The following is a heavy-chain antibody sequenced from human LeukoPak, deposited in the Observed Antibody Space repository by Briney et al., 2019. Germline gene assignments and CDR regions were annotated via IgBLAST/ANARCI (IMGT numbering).Heavy chain of an antibody. Sequence: GGSLRLSCAASGFTFSAYWMHWVRQVPGKGLVWVSRIKTDGTSTSHADSVRGRFTISRNNAKNTLYLQMNSLRAEDTAVNYCARHLVEGSDGYYMDVWGKGTMVTVSS. V-gene: IGHV3-74*01. J-gene: IGHJ6*03. CDR2: IKTDGTST. CDR3: ARHLVEGSDGYYMDV. D-gene: IGHD6-25*01. CDR1: GFTFSAYW.